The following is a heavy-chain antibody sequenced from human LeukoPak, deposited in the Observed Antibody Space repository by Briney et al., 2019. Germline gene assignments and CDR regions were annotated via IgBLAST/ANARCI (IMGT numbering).Heavy chain of an antibody. D-gene: IGHD1-14*01. J-gene: IGHJ3*02. CDR3: ARGRTSGDAFDI. CDR2: INHSGST. Sequence: PSETLSLTCAVYGGSFSGYYWSWIRQPPGKGLEWIGEINHSGSTNYNPSLKSRVTTSVDTSKNQFSLKLSSVTAADTAVYYCARGRTSGDAFDIWGQGTMVTVSS. CDR1: GGSFSGYY. V-gene: IGHV4-34*01.